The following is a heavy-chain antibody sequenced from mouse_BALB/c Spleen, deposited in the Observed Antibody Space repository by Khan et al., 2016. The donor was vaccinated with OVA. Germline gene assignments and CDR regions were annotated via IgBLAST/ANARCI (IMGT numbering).Heavy chain of an antibody. CDR3: ARDYWFVY. CDR2: ISSGGNT. Sequence: VKLMESGGGLVKPGGSLKVSCAASGFTFSNYGMSWVRQTPDKSLQWVASISSGGNTYYPDNAKGRFTISRENDRNILYLQMNSLRSEDTAIYYCARDYWFVYWGQGTLVTVSA. V-gene: IGHV5-6-5*01. CDR1: GFTFSNYG. J-gene: IGHJ3*01.